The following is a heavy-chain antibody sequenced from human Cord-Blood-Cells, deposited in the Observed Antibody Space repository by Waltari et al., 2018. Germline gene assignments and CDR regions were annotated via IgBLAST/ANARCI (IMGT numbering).Heavy chain of an antibody. CDR2: RNPNGGGT. Sequence: QVQLVQSGAEVKKPGASVKVSCKASGYTFTGYYMHWVRQAPGQGLGWMGWRNPNGGGTNYAQKFQGRVTMTRDTSISTAYMELSRLRSDDTAVDYCARGGWKLGINSGFDYWGQGTLVTVSS. CDR3: ARGGWKLGINSGFDY. CDR1: GYTFTGYY. V-gene: IGHV1-2*02. J-gene: IGHJ4*02. D-gene: IGHD7-27*01.